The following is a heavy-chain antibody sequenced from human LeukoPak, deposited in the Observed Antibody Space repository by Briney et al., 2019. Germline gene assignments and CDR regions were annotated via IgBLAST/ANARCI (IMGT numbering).Heavy chain of an antibody. CDR3: ARAIVAAPGVDY. CDR1: GFTFSDHY. CDR2: TRNKDNSYTT. J-gene: IGHJ4*02. D-gene: IGHD2-21*01. Sequence: PGGSLRLACAASGFTFSDHYMDWVRQAPGKGLEWVGRTRNKDNSYTTEYAASVKGRFTISRDDSKNSLYLQMNSLRTEDTAVYYCARAIVAAPGVDYWGQGTLVTVSS. V-gene: IGHV3-72*01.